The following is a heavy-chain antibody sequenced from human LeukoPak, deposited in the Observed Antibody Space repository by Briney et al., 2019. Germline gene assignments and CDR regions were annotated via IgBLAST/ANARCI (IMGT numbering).Heavy chain of an antibody. J-gene: IGHJ6*03. CDR1: GYTFTSYG. V-gene: IGHV1-18*01. D-gene: IGHD2-2*02. CDR3: ARDGADIVVVPAAIREHYYYYMDV. Sequence: ASVKVSCKASGYTFTSYGISWVRQAPGQGLEWMGWISAYNGNTNYAQKLQGRVTMTTDTSTSTAYMELRSLRSDDTAVYYCARDGADIVVVPAAIREHYYYYMDVWGKGTTVTVSS. CDR2: ISAYNGNT.